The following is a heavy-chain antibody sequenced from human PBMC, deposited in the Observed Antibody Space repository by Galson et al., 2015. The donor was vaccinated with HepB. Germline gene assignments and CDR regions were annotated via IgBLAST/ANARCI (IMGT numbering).Heavy chain of an antibody. V-gene: IGHV4-59*01. D-gene: IGHD2-2*02. Sequence: SETLSLTCTVSGGSISDYYWSWIRQPPGKGLEWIGYIYYSGSANYNPSLKSRVTISVDTSKNQFSLKLSAVTAADTAVYYCARWVGVVLPTAIPMGYNWFDPWGQGTLVTVSS. J-gene: IGHJ5*01. CDR2: IYYSGSA. CDR3: ARWVGVVLPTAIPMGYNWFDP. CDR1: GGSISDYY.